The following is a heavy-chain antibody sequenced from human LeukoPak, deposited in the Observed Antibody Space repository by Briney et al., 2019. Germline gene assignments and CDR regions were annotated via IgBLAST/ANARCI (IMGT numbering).Heavy chain of an antibody. D-gene: IGHD2-8*01. V-gene: IGHV3-48*03. CDR1: VFSFSKPE. CDR3: TRDQLKANMVWGPFDI. J-gene: IGHJ3*02. CDR2: VGVRGITM. Sequence: GGSLRLSCAASVFSFSKPEMSWVGQAPGKGLEWVSYVGVRGITMYYADSVRGRFTISRDDAKSSLYLQMNSLRGEDTAIDYCTRDQLKANMVWGPFDIWGQGTTVTVSS.